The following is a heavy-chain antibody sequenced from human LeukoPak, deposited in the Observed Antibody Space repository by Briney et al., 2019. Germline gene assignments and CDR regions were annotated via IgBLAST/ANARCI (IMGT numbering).Heavy chain of an antibody. D-gene: IGHD3-10*01. Sequence: GASVKVSCKASGYTFTSYGISWVRQALGQGLEWMGWISAYNGNTNYAQKLQGRVTMTTDTSTSTAYMELRSLRSDDTAVYYCARDRNHAGLWFGSLTDAFDIWGQGTMVTVSS. CDR2: ISAYNGNT. V-gene: IGHV1-18*01. J-gene: IGHJ3*02. CDR1: GYTFTSYG. CDR3: ARDRNHAGLWFGSLTDAFDI.